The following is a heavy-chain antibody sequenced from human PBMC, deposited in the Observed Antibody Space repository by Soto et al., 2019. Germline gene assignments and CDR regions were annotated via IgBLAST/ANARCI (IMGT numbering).Heavy chain of an antibody. J-gene: IGHJ4*02. CDR1: GFTFSNYW. D-gene: IGHD5-18*01. Sequence: GGSLRLSCAASGFTFSNYWMHWVRQAPGKGLVWVSRIYSDGRGPVYADSVKGRFTISRDNAKSTLYLQMNSLRAEDTAVYYCATLNSFGSDYWGRGTLVTVSS. CDR3: ATLNSFGSDY. V-gene: IGHV3-74*03. CDR2: IYSDGRGP.